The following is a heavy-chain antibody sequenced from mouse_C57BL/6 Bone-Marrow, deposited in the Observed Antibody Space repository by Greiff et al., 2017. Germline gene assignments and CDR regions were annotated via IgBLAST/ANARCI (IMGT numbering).Heavy chain of an antibody. J-gene: IGHJ2*01. V-gene: IGHV1-26*01. D-gene: IGHD4-1*01. Sequence: EVMLVESGPELVKPGASVKISCKASGYTFTDYYMNWVKQSHGKSLEWIGDINPNNGGTSYNQKFKGKATLTVDKSSSTAYMELRSLTSEDSAVYYCARTGWDDYFDYWGQGTTLTVSS. CDR3: ARTGWDDYFDY. CDR2: INPNNGGT. CDR1: GYTFTDYY.